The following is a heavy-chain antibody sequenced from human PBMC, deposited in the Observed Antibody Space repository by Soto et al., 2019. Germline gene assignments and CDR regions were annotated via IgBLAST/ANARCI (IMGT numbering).Heavy chain of an antibody. CDR1: GFTFSDYY. D-gene: IGHD6-19*01. CDR2: ISSSGSTI. CDR3: ARDRYIAVAGTWFEYFQP. Sequence: QVQLVESGGGLVKPGGSLRLSCAASGFTFSDYYMSWIRQAPGKGLEWVSYISSSGSTIYYADYVKGRFTISRDNAKKSLNLQMNGLRAEDTAVYYCARDRYIAVAGTWFEYFQPWGQGTLVTVSS. J-gene: IGHJ1*01. V-gene: IGHV3-11*01.